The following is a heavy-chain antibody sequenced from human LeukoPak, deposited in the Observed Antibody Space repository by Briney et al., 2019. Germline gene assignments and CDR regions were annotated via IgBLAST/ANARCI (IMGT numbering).Heavy chain of an antibody. V-gene: IGHV1-2*02. CDR3: ASLVVVAANYYFDY. Sequence: GASVKVSCKAFGYTFTDYFIHWVRQAPGQGLEWMGWINPNSGGTDYAQKFQGRVTMTRDTSITTAYMELSRLRSDDTAVYYCASLVVVAANYYFDYWGQGTLVTVSS. J-gene: IGHJ4*02. CDR1: GYTFTDYF. D-gene: IGHD2-15*01. CDR2: INPNSGGT.